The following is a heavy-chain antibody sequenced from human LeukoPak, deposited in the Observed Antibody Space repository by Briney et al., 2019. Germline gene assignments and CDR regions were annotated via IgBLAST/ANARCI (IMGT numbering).Heavy chain of an antibody. D-gene: IGHD2/OR15-2a*01. J-gene: IGHJ4*02. CDR1: GGSISSYY. CDR3: ARTYYAHAF. V-gene: IGHV4-59*01. Sequence: SETLSLTCTVAGGSISSYYWSWIRQPPGKGLEWIGYIYYSGSTNYNPSLKSRVTISVDTSKNQFSLKLSSVTAADTAVYYCARTYYAHAFWGQGTLVTVSS. CDR2: IYYSGST.